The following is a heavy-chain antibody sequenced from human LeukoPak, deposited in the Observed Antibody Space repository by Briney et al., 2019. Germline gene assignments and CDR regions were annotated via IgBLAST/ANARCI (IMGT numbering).Heavy chain of an antibody. V-gene: IGHV3-33*01. J-gene: IGHJ4*02. D-gene: IGHD4-23*01. CDR1: GFTFSSYG. CDR2: IWYDGSNK. CDR3: ARDRATVVTLYYFDY. Sequence: PGRSLRLSCAASGFTFSSYGMHWVRQAPGKGLEWVAVIWYDGSNKYYADSVKGRFTISRDNSKNTLYLQMNSLRAEDTAVYYCARDRATVVTLYYFDYWGRGTLVTVSS.